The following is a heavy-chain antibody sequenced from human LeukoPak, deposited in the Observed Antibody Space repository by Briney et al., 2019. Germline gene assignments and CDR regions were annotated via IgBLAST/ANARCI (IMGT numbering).Heavy chain of an antibody. V-gene: IGHV3-30*02. CDR2: IRYDGSNK. Sequence: GGSLRLSCAASGFTFSSYGMHWVRQAPGKGLEWVAFIRYDGSNKYYADSVKGRFTISRDNSKNTLYLQMNSLRAEDTAVYYCANARREYQLLYGTAEYYFDYWGQGTLVTVSS. D-gene: IGHD2-2*02. CDR1: GFTFSSYG. J-gene: IGHJ4*02. CDR3: ANARREYQLLYGTAEYYFDY.